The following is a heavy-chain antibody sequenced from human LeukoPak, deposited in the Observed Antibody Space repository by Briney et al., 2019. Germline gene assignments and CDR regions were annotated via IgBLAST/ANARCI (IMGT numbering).Heavy chain of an antibody. CDR1: GYSFTSHW. J-gene: IGHJ4*02. D-gene: IGHD6-13*01. CDR2: IYAGDSGT. CDR3: TRHIAAAGPDY. V-gene: IGHV5-51*01. Sequence: KDGESLKISCRGSGYSFTSHWIGWVRQMPGKGLEWMAIIYAGDSGTRISPSFQGQVTISADKSISTAYLQWSSLKASDTGIYYCTRHIAAAGPDYWGQGTLVTVSS.